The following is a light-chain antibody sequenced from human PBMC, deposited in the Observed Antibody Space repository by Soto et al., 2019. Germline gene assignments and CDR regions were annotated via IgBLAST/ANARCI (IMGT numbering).Light chain of an antibody. CDR1: QSVVSSY. CDR2: GAS. J-gene: IGKJ2*03. V-gene: IGKV3-20*01. CDR3: QQYGSSPMFS. Sequence: EIVLAQSPGSLSLSPGERVTLSCRASQSVVSSYLAWYQQKPGQAPRLLMYGASSRATGIPDRFSGSGSGTDFTLTISRLEPEDFAVYYCQQYGSSPMFSFGQGTKLEIK.